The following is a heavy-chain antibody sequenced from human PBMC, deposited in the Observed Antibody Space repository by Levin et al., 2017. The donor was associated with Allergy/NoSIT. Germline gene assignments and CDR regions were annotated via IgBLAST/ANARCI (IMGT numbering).Heavy chain of an antibody. J-gene: IGHJ6*02. V-gene: IGHV3-30-3*01. Sequence: GGPLRLSCAASGFTFSSYAMHWVRQAPGKGLEWVAVISYDGSNKYYADPVKGRFTISRDNSKNTLYLQMNSLRAEDTAVYYCARGRSSSWYYDYYYYGMDGWGQGTTVTVSS. D-gene: IGHD6-13*01. CDR3: ARGRSSSWYYDYYYYGMDG. CDR2: ISYDGSNK. CDR1: GFTFSSYA.